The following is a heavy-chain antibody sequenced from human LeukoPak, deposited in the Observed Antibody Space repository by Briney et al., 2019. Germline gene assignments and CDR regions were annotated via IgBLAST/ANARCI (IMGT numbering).Heavy chain of an antibody. CDR2: ISSSSSYI. CDR1: GFTFSSYS. Sequence: GGSLRLSCAASGFTFSSYSMNWVRQAPGKGLEWVSSISSSSSYIYYADSVKGRFTISRDNSKNTLYLQMNSLRAEDTAVYYCARGIAAAGTGYYYYMDVWGKGTTVTISS. V-gene: IGHV3-21*01. CDR3: ARGIAAAGTGYYYYMDV. J-gene: IGHJ6*03. D-gene: IGHD6-13*01.